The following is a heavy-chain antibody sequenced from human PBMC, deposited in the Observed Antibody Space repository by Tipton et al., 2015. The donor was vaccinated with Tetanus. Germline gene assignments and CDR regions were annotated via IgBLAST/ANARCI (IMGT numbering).Heavy chain of an antibody. CDR1: GFTFDDYA. CDR3: AKDTTVTTDPNDAFDI. CDR2: ISWNSGSI. Sequence: SLRLSCAASGFTFDDYAMHWVRQAPGKGLEWVSGISWNSGSIGYADSVKGRFTISRDNAKNSLYLQMNSLRAEDTALYYCAKDTTVTTDPNDAFDIWGQGTMVTVSS. D-gene: IGHD4-17*01. J-gene: IGHJ3*02. V-gene: IGHV3-9*01.